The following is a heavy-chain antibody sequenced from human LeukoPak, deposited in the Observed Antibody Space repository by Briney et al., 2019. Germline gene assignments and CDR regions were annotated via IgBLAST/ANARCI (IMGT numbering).Heavy chain of an antibody. D-gene: IGHD2-2*01. CDR2: IYHSGST. J-gene: IGHJ4*02. V-gene: IGHV4-38-2*01. CDR1: GYSISSGYY. CDR3: ARIVPAAYHFDY. Sequence: MASETLSLTCAVSGYSISSGYYWGWIRQPPGKGLEWIGSIYHSGSTYYNPSLKSRVTISVDTSKNQFSLKLSSVTAADTAVYYCARIVPAAYHFDYWGQGTLVTVSS.